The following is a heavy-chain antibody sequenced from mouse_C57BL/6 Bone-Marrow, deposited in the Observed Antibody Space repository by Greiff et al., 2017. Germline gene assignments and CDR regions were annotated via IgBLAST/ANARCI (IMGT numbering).Heavy chain of an antibody. V-gene: IGHV1-82*01. J-gene: IGHJ4*01. CDR1: GYAFSSSW. CDR3: ARERGSLAMDY. D-gene: IGHD3-1*01. Sequence: VQLKQSGPELVKPGASVKISCKASGYAFSSSWMNWVKQRPGKGLEWIGRIYPGDGDTNYNGKFKGKATLTADKSSSTAYMQLSSLTSEDSAVYFCARERGSLAMDYWGQGTSVTVSS. CDR2: IYPGDGDT.